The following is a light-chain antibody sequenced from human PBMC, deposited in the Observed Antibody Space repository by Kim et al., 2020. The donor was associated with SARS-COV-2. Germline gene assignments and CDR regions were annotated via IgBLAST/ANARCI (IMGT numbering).Light chain of an antibody. CDR3: GTWESSLSAVV. Sequence: GKQVTISCSGSSSNIGNNYLSWYQQLPGTAPKVLIYDNNRRPSGIPDRFSGSRSGTSATLDITALQTGDEADYYCGTWESSLSAVVFGGGTQLTV. J-gene: IGLJ2*01. CDR2: DNN. V-gene: IGLV1-51*01. CDR1: SSNIGNNY.